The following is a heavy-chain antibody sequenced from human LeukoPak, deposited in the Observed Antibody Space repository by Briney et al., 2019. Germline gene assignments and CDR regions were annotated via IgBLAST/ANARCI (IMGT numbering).Heavy chain of an antibody. D-gene: IGHD6-19*01. CDR1: GYTFTGYY. CDR2: INPNSGGT. CDR3: ARGSLRDWYFYYYYGMDV. Sequence: ASVKVSCKASGYTFTGYYMHWVRQAPGQGLEWMGWINPNSGGTNYAQKFQGRVTMTRDTSISTAYMELSRLRSDDTAVYYCARGSLRDWYFYYYYGMDVWGQGTTVTVSS. V-gene: IGHV1-2*02. J-gene: IGHJ6*02.